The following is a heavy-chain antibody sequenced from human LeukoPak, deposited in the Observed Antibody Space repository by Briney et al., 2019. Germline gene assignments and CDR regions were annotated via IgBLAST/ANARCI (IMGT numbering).Heavy chain of an antibody. CDR1: GFTFSRYG. Sequence: GGYLRLSCAASGFTFSRYGMHWVRQAPGKGVDWVAVISYDGTDKYYADSVKGRFTISRDNSKNTLSLQMNSLRAEDTAVYYCAKEVVLNWFDSWGQGTLVTVSS. CDR2: ISYDGTDK. D-gene: IGHD2-8*02. V-gene: IGHV3-30*18. CDR3: AKEVVLNWFDS. J-gene: IGHJ5*01.